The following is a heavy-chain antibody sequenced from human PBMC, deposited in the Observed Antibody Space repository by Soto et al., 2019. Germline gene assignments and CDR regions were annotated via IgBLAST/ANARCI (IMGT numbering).Heavy chain of an antibody. CDR2: VYHNGNA. CDR1: VGSITTPGYS. J-gene: IGHJ6*02. CDR3: AARAYCYYVLDV. D-gene: IGHD3-10*01. V-gene: IGHV4-30-2*01. Sequence: RSLTCTVSVGSITTPGYSWIWIRQPPGKAPEWIGYVYHNGNAYPKPSLKSRVTISLDGAKNQFSLNMTSVTAADTGLYYCAARAYCYYVLDVLGQGTTLTVSS.